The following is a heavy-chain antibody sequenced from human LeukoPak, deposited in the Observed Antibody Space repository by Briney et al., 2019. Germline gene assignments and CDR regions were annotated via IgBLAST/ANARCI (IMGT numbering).Heavy chain of an antibody. D-gene: IGHD3-22*01. CDR3: ARESDYYDSSGYYYIPDY. CDR2: IYYNGNT. V-gene: IGHV4-39*07. Sequence: SETLSLTCTVSGGSIGSSSYYWGWIRQPPGKGLEWIGSIYYNGNTYYNPSLKSRVTISVDTSKNQFSLKLSSVTAADTAVYYCARESDYYDSSGYYYIPDYWGQGTLVTVSS. J-gene: IGHJ4*02. CDR1: GGSIGSSSYY.